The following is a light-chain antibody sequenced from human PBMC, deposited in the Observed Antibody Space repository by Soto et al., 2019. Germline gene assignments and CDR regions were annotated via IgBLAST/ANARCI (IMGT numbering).Light chain of an antibody. CDR1: QGISNY. J-gene: IGKJ1*01. CDR3: QKYNSAPWT. Sequence: DIQMTQSPSSLSASVGDRVTITCRASQGISNYLAWYQQKPGKVPKLLIYAASTLQSGVPSRFSVSGSGTDFTVTISSLQPEDVATYYCQKYNSAPWTVGQGTNVEIK. CDR2: AAS. V-gene: IGKV1-27*01.